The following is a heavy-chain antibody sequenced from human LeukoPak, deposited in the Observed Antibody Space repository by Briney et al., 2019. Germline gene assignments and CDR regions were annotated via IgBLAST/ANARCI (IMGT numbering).Heavy chain of an antibody. J-gene: IGHJ4*02. V-gene: IGHV3-23*01. Sequence: SGGSLRLSCAASGFTFSSYAMSWVRQAPGKGLECISGFSGSGGSTYYADSVKGRFTISRDNSKNTLYLQMNSLRAEDTAMYYCAREGWGATEFDYWGQGTLVTVSS. CDR2: FSGSGGST. CDR3: AREGWGATEFDY. D-gene: IGHD1-26*01. CDR1: GFTFSSYA.